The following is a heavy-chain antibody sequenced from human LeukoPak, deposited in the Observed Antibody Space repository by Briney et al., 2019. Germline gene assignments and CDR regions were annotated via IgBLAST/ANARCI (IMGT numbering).Heavy chain of an antibody. V-gene: IGHV3-74*01. Sequence: PGGSLRLSCAASGFTFSSYAMSWVRQAPGKGLMWVSRLNPNGRNTDYAESVKGRFTIPRDNAKNTLYLQMNSLRVDDTAVYYCARDRFWNQYDPWGQGTLVTVSS. D-gene: IGHD1-1*01. J-gene: IGHJ5*02. CDR3: ARDRFWNQYDP. CDR2: LNPNGRNT. CDR1: GFTFSSYA.